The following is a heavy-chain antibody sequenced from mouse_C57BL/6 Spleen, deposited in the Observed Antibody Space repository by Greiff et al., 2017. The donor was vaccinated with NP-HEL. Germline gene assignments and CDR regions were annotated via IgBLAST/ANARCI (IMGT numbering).Heavy chain of an antibody. J-gene: IGHJ4*01. D-gene: IGHD2-1*01. V-gene: IGHV1-82*01. CDR2: IYPGDGDT. Sequence: QLQQSGPELVKPGASVKISCKASGYAFSSSWMNWVKQRPGKGLEWIGRIYPGDGDTNYNGKFKGKATLTADKSSSTAYMQLSSLTSEDSAVYFCASYYGNQGYAMDYWGQGTSVTVSS. CDR3: ASYYGNQGYAMDY. CDR1: GYAFSSSW.